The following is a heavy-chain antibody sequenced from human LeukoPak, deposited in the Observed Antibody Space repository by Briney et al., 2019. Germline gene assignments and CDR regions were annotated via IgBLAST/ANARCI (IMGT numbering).Heavy chain of an antibody. Sequence: SETLSLTCTVSGYSISSGYYWAWIRQPPGKGLEWIGSIFHTGSTYHNPSLKSRVTISVDTSKNQFSLKLSSVTAADTAVYYCARDGGYSYGWVDYWGQGTLVTVSS. V-gene: IGHV4-38-2*02. CDR3: ARDGGYSYGWVDY. J-gene: IGHJ4*02. CDR1: GYSISSGYY. D-gene: IGHD5-18*01. CDR2: IFHTGST.